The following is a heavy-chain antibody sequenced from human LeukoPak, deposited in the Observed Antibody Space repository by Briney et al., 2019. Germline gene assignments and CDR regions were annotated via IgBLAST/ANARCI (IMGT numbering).Heavy chain of an antibody. J-gene: IGHJ4*02. V-gene: IGHV4-59*01. CDR3: ARAGSGYSFDS. CDR1: GGSISSYY. Sequence: SETLSLTCTVPGGSISSYYWSWIRQPPENELEWIGYIYNSGSTNYNPSLKSRVTISVDTSKNQFSLKLSSVTAADTAVYYCARAGSGYSFDSWGQGTLVTVSS. D-gene: IGHD3-3*01. CDR2: IYNSGST.